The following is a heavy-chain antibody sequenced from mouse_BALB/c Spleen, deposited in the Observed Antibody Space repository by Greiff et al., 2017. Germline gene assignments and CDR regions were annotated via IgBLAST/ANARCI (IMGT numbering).Heavy chain of an antibody. J-gene: IGHJ2*01. D-gene: IGHD1-1*01. CDR1: GFNIKDTY. V-gene: IGHV14-3*02. CDR3: ASPYYCGSSPDY. Sequence: VQLQQSGAELVKPGASVKLSCTASGFNIKDTYMHWVKQRPEQGLEWIGRIDPENGNTKYDPKFQGKATITADTSSNTAYLQLSSLTSEDTAVYYCASPYYCGSSPDYWGQGTTLTVSS. CDR2: IDPENGNT.